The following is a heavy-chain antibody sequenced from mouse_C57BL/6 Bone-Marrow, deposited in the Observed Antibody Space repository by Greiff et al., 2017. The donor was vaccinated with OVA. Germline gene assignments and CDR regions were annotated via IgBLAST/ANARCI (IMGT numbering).Heavy chain of an antibody. J-gene: IGHJ4*01. D-gene: IGHD1-1*01. CDR2: IDPANGNT. Sequence: VQLQQSVAELVRPGASVKLSCTASGFNIKNTYMHWVKQRPEQGLEWIGRIDPANGNTKYAPKFQGKATITADTSSNTAYLQLSSLTSEDTAIYYCASRYYYGSSRYYYAMDYWGQGTSVTVSS. CDR3: ASRYYYGSSRYYYAMDY. CDR1: GFNIKNTY. V-gene: IGHV14-3*01.